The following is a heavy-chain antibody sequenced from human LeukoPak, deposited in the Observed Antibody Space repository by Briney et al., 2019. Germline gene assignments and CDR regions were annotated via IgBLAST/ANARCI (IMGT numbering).Heavy chain of an antibody. V-gene: IGHV4-59*01. CDR1: GGSISSYY. Sequence: SETLSLTCTVSGGSISSYYWSWIRQPPGKGLEWIGYIYYSGSTNYNPSLKSRVTISVDTSKNQFSLKLSSVTAADTAVYYCARDDILIGFDYWGQGTLVTVSS. J-gene: IGHJ4*02. CDR2: IYYSGST. D-gene: IGHD3-9*01. CDR3: ARDDILIGFDY.